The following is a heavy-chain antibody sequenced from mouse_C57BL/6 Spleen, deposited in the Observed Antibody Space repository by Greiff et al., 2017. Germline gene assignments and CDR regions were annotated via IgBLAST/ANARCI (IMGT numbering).Heavy chain of an antibody. V-gene: IGHV1-82*01. Sequence: VQLQQSGPELVKPGASVKISCKASGYAFSSSWMNWVKQRPGKGLEWIGRIYPGDGDTNYNGKFKGKATLTADKSSSTAYMQLRSLPSEDSAVYFCAKNAQATVDYWGQGTTLTVSS. D-gene: IGHD3-2*02. J-gene: IGHJ2*01. CDR3: AKNAQATVDY. CDR1: GYAFSSSW. CDR2: IYPGDGDT.